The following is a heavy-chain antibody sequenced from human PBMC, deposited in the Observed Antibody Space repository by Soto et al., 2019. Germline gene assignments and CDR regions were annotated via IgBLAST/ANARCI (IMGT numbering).Heavy chain of an antibody. CDR1: GGSISSSS. CDR2: IYNNGRT. D-gene: IGHD2-2*01. Sequence: LSLTCTVSGGSISSSSWSWIRQPPGRGLEWIGYIYNNGRTDYNPSLKSRVTISVDTSKNHFSLKLSSVTPADTAVYYCARARFCTSTSCYHYFDFWGQGTLVTVSS. V-gene: IGHV4-59*01. J-gene: IGHJ4*02. CDR3: ARARFCTSTSCYHYFDF.